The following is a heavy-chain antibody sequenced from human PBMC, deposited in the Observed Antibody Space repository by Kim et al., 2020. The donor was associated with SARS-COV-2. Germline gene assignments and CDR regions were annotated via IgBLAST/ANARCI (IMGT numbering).Heavy chain of an antibody. CDR2: ISSSSSYI. CDR1: GFTFSSYS. D-gene: IGHD6-13*01. V-gene: IGHV3-21*01. CDR3: ARDRGIAAALDY. Sequence: GGSLRLSCAASGFTFSSYSMNWVRQAPGKGLEWVSSISSSSSYIYYADSVKGRFTISRDNAKNSLYLQMNSLRAEDTAVYYCARDRGIAAALDYWGQGTLVTVSS. J-gene: IGHJ4*02.